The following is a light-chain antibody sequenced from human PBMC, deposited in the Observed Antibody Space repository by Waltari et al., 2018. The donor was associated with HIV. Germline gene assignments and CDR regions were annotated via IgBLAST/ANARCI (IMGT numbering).Light chain of an antibody. CDR3: QSSDTTASHEL. Sequence: SRDLTQPPSVSVSPGQTARITCSGDASSKQYSYWYQQKAGQAPVLVIFKDTERPSGIPERFSASSSGTTVTLTITSVEAEDEAEYFCQSSDTTASHELFGGGTKLTVL. CDR1: ASSKQY. V-gene: IGLV3-25*03. CDR2: KDT. J-gene: IGLJ2*01.